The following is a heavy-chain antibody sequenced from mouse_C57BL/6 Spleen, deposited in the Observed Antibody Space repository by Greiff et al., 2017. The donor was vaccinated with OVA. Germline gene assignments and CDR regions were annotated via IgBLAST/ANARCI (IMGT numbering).Heavy chain of an antibody. CDR2: INPGSGGT. CDR3: ARSRKCNTTVGPDAMDY. J-gene: IGHJ4*01. CDR1: GYAFTNYL. V-gene: IGHV1-54*01. D-gene: IGHD1-1*01. Sequence: QVQLQQSGAELVRPGTSVKVSCKASGYAFTNYLIEWVKQRPGQGLEWIGVINPGSGGTNYNEKFKGKATLTADKSSSTAYMQLSSLTSEDSAVYFCARSRKCNTTVGPDAMDYWGQGTSVTVSS.